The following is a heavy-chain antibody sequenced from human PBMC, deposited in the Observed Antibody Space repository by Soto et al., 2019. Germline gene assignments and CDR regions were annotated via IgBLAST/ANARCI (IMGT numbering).Heavy chain of an antibody. CDR3: ARVSGSYYYGMDV. CDR2: IYHSGST. Sequence: SETLSLTCAVFGGSISSSYWWSWVRQPTGKGVEWIGEIYHSGSTNYNTSLKSRVTISVDKSKNQFSLKVTSVTAADTAVYYCARVSGSYYYGMDVWGQGTTVTVSS. V-gene: IGHV4-4*02. J-gene: IGHJ6*02. CDR1: GGSISSSYW.